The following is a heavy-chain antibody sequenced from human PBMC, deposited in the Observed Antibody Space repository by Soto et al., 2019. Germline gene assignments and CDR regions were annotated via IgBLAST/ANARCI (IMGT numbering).Heavy chain of an antibody. CDR3: ARGRAEEAVPFDY. D-gene: IGHD6-19*01. CDR2: ISYSGST. CDR1: GVSISRHY. J-gene: IGHJ4*02. Sequence: QVQLQESGPGLVKPSETLSLTFGVSGVSISRHYWSWVRQPPGKGLEWIGYISYSGSTNYSPSLKSRVTISHDTSKSQFSLNLSSVTAAETAVYYCARGRAEEAVPFDYWGQGALVIVSS. V-gene: IGHV4-59*11.